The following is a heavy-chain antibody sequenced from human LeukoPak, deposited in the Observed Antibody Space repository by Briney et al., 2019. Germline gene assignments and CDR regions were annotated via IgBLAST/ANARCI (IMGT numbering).Heavy chain of an antibody. CDR1: GFTFSDYS. V-gene: IGHV3-23*01. Sequence: GGSLRLSCAASGFTFSDYSMSWVRKVPGKGLEWVSGIGRVGYTYVADPVKGRFTISRDNSKNTVCLQMNSLRAEDTAIYYCVKDRPCDGCMPMDAWGQGTTVTVSS. CDR3: VKDRPCDGCMPMDA. D-gene: IGHD5-24*01. J-gene: IGHJ6*02. CDR2: IGRVGYT.